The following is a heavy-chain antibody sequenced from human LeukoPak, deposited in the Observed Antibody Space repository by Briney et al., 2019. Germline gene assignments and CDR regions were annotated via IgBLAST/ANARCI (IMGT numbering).Heavy chain of an antibody. D-gene: IGHD3-22*01. CDR1: RYTFTSYY. V-gene: IGHV1-46*01. J-gene: IGHJ4*02. Sequence: ASVKVSCKAYRYTFTSYYMHWVRQAPGQGLESMGIINPSGGSTSYAQKFQGRVSMTRDTSTSTVYMELSSLRSEDTAVYYCARVTYYYDSSGVDYWGQGTLVTVSS. CDR2: INPSGGST. CDR3: ARVTYYYDSSGVDY.